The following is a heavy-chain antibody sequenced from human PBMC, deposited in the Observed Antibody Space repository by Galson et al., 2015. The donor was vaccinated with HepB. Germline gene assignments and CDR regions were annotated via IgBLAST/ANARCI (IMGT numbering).Heavy chain of an antibody. D-gene: IGHD3-10*01. Sequence: QSGAEVKKPGESLKISCKVSGYSFTSYWIGWVRQMPGKGLEWMGIIYPSDSDTRYSPSFQGQVTISADKSISTAYLQWSSLKASDTAMYYCARLPERAEYYYGSGSPGGFDYWGQGTLVTVSS. J-gene: IGHJ4*02. CDR2: IYPSDSDT. V-gene: IGHV5-51*01. CDR3: ARLPERAEYYYGSGSPGGFDY. CDR1: GYSFTSYW.